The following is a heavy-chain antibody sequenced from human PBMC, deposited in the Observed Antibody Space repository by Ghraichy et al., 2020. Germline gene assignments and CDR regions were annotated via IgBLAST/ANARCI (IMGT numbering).Heavy chain of an antibody. V-gene: IGHV4-4*07. CDR3: ARVGSSWAPFDY. D-gene: IGHD6-13*01. Sequence: ESLNISCTVSGGSISSYYWSWIRQPAGKGLEWIGRIYTSGSTNYNPSLKSRVTMSVDTSKNQFSLKLSSVTAADTAVYYCARVGSSWAPFDYWGQGTLVTVSS. CDR2: IYTSGST. CDR1: GGSISSYY. J-gene: IGHJ4*02.